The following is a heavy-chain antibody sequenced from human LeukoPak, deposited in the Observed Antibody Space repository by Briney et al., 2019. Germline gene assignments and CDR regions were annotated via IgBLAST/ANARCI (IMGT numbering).Heavy chain of an antibody. Sequence: PSETLPLTCTVSGGSISGYYWSWIWQPPGKGLEWIGYISYSGSTNYNPSLKSRVSISVDTSKNQFSLKLNSVTTADTAVYYCARGRYRLDYWGQGILVTVSS. J-gene: IGHJ4*02. D-gene: IGHD1-1*01. V-gene: IGHV4-59*01. CDR3: ARGRYRLDY. CDR2: ISYSGST. CDR1: GGSISGYY.